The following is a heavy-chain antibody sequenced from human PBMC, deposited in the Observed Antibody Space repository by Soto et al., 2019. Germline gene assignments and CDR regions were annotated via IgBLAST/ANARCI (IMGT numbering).Heavy chain of an antibody. CDR1: GYSFTGYY. D-gene: IGHD3-9*01. Sequence: VKVSCKASGYSFTGYYIHWVRQAPRQWFEWMGWISAYIGNTNYAQKLQGRVTLTTDSSTSTAYMELRSLRSDVTAVYYCARVLIPRYHAFDIWGQGTMVTVSS. J-gene: IGHJ3*02. CDR3: ARVLIPRYHAFDI. V-gene: IGHV1-18*04. CDR2: ISAYIGNT.